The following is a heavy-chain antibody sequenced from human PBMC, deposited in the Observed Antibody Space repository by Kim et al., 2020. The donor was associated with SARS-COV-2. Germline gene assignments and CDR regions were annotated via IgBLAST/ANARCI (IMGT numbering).Heavy chain of an antibody. V-gene: IGHV1-2*02. J-gene: IGHJ4*02. CDR2: INFNSGAT. CDR1: GYTFTGYY. Sequence: ASVKVSCKASGYTFTGYYLHWVRQAPGQGLEWMGWINFNSGATNYAQNFQGRVIVTRDTSISTVYMELSGLTSDDTAVYYCTREDYWGQGTLVTVSS. CDR3: TREDY.